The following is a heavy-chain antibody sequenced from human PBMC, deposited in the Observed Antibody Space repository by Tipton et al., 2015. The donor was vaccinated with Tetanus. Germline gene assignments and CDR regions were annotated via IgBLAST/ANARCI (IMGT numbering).Heavy chain of an antibody. D-gene: IGHD2-8*02. V-gene: IGHV1-3*01. CDR3: ARGAGLVDSSWFDP. CDR1: GYSFASYA. Sequence: QLVQSGAEVKKPGASVKVSCKASGYSFASYAMHWVRQAPGQRPEWMGWIIAGNGNTKYSQKFQDRVTITRDKSASIVYMELSSLRSEDTAVYYWARGAGLVDSSWFDPWGQGTLVTVSS. CDR2: IIAGNGNT. J-gene: IGHJ5*02.